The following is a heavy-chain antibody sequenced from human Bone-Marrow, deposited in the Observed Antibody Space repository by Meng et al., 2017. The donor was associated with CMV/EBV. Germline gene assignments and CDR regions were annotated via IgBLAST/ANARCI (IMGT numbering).Heavy chain of an antibody. J-gene: IGHJ4*02. D-gene: IGHD2-2*02. CDR2: TGNKANSYTT. Sequence: GGSLRLSCAASGFTFSDHYMDWVRQAPGKGLEWVGRTGNKANSYTTEYAASVKGRFIVSRDESKNSLYLQMNSLKTEDTAVYYCARSCSRTSCYTGDYWGQATLVTVSS. V-gene: IGHV3-72*01. CDR3: ARSCSRTSCYTGDY. CDR1: GFTFSDHY.